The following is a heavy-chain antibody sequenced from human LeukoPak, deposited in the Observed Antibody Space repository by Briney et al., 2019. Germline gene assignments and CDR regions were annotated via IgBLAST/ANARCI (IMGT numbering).Heavy chain of an antibody. D-gene: IGHD3-22*01. V-gene: IGHV3-48*04. CDR1: GFTFSSYS. J-gene: IGHJ4*02. CDR2: ISSSSSTI. Sequence: GGSLRLSCAASGFTFSSYSMNWVRQAPGKGLEWVSYISSSSSTIYYADSVKGRFTISRDNAKNSLYLQMNSLRAEDTAVYYCARDELMDSSGHWGQGTLVTVSS. CDR3: ARDELMDSSGH.